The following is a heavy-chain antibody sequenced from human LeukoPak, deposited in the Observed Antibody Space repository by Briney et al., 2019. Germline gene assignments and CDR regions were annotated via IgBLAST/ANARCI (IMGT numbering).Heavy chain of an antibody. CDR2: ISSSGSTI. CDR3: ARGAWIQLWLTGYYYYYMDV. V-gene: IGHV3-11*04. CDR1: GFTFSDYY. Sequence: GGSLRLSCAASGFTFSDYYMSWIRQAPGKGLEWVSYISSSGSTIYYADSVKGRFTISRDNAKNSLYLQMSSLRAEDTAVYYCARGAWIQLWLTGYYYYYMDVWGKGTTVTVSS. J-gene: IGHJ6*03. D-gene: IGHD5-18*01.